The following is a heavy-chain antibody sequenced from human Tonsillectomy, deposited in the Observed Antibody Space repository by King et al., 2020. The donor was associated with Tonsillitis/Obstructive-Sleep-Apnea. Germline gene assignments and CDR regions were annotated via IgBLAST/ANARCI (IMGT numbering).Heavy chain of an antibody. CDR3: AKEGLAYYDFWSGSRYYYYMDV. CDR1: GFTFDDYA. CDR2: ISWNSGSI. J-gene: IGHJ6*03. D-gene: IGHD3-3*01. Sequence: VQLVESGGGLVQPGRSLRLSCAASGFTFDDYAMHWVRQAPGKGLEWVSGISWNSGSIGYADSVKGRFTISRENAKNSLYLQMNSLRAEDTALYYCAKEGLAYYDFWSGSRYYYYMDVWGKGTTVTVSS. V-gene: IGHV3-9*01.